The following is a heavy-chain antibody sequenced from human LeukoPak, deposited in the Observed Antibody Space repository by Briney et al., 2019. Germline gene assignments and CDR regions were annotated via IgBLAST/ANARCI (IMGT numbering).Heavy chain of an antibody. D-gene: IGHD2-21*02. CDR3: ARGQPWGSDCHVAFDI. CDR1: GFTCSDHY. CDR2: TRKKANSYTT. V-gene: IGHV3-72*01. Sequence: PGGSLRLSCAASGFTCSDHYMDWVRQAPGKGLEWVGRTRKKANSYTTEYGASVKGRFTISRDDSKNSLYLQMNSLKSEDTAVYYCARGQPWGSDCHVAFDIWGQGTMVTVSS. J-gene: IGHJ3*02.